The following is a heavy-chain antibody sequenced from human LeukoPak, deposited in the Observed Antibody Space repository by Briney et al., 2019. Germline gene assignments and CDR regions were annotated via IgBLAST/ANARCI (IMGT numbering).Heavy chain of an antibody. V-gene: IGHV3-33*03. CDR3: ARYYSHTSDWSEGGLDQ. Sequence: GGSLRLSCAASGFTFRTFGMHWVRQAPGKGPEGVAVIWFDGSKEYYKDFAKGRFTISRDNSKNTVYLQMTSLRAEDTAVYYCARYYSHTSDWSEGGLDQWGQGTLVTVSS. D-gene: IGHD6-19*01. J-gene: IGHJ4*02. CDR2: IWFDGSKE. CDR1: GFTFRTFG.